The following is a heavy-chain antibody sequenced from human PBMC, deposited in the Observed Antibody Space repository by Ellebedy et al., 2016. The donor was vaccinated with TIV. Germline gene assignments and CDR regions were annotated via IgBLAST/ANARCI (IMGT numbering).Heavy chain of an antibody. CDR3: ARDRPPIGPEVTSIGVDYYYYMDV. J-gene: IGHJ6*03. CDR1: GGTFSSYA. Sequence: SVKVSXXASGGTFSSYAISWVRQAPGQGLEWMGGIIPIFGTANYAQKFQGRVTITADESTSTAYMELSSLRSEDTAVYYCARDRPPIGPEVTSIGVDYYYYMDVWGKGTTVTVSS. D-gene: IGHD2-15*01. V-gene: IGHV1-69*13. CDR2: IIPIFGTA.